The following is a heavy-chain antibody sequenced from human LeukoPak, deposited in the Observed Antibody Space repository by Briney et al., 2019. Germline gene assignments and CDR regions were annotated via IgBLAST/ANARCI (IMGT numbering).Heavy chain of an antibody. D-gene: IGHD6-13*01. Sequence: SETLSLTCTVSGGSITSYYWSWIRQPLGKGLEWIGYINYSGTTNYNPSLMSRVTISVDTSKNQFSLKLSSVTAADTAVYYCARDPKSSSSAFDIWGQGTMVTVSS. CDR1: GGSITSYY. CDR3: ARDPKSSSSAFDI. J-gene: IGHJ3*02. V-gene: IGHV4-59*01. CDR2: INYSGTT.